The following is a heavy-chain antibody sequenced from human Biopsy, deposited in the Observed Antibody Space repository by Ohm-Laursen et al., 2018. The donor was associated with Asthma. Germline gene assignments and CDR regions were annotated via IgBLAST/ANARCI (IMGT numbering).Heavy chain of an antibody. D-gene: IGHD3-22*01. CDR3: ARGDSSNWSHYYFDY. Sequence: SLRLSCAASGFAVSRDHMFWVRQAPGKGLEWVSVIYSGGTSHTADSVRGRFTISKDYSKNTLYLQMHSLRAEDTAVYYCARGDSSNWSHYYFDYWGQGTLVTVSS. CDR2: IYSGGTS. CDR1: GFAVSRDH. V-gene: IGHV3-53*01. J-gene: IGHJ4*02.